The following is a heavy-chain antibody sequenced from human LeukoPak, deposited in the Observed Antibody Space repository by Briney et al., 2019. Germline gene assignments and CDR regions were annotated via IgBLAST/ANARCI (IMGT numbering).Heavy chain of an antibody. Sequence: GGSLRLSCAASAFTFTSYAMSWVRQAPGKGLEWVSAISGSGGSTYYADSVKGRFTISRDNSKNTLYLQMNSLRAEDTAVYYCAKLYGDYYYYYYMDVWGKGTTVTVSS. CDR2: ISGSGGST. D-gene: IGHD4-17*01. CDR3: AKLYGDYYYYYYMDV. J-gene: IGHJ6*03. CDR1: AFTFTSYA. V-gene: IGHV3-23*01.